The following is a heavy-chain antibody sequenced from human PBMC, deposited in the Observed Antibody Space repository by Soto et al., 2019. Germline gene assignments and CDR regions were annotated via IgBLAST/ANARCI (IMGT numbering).Heavy chain of an antibody. Sequence: SETLSLTCAVYGGSFSGYYWSWIRQPPGKGLEWIGEINHSGSTNYNPSLKSRVTISVDTSKNQFSLKLSSVTAADTAVYYCARKGGYDVVFDYWGQGTLVTVSS. CDR2: INHSGST. CDR3: ARKGGYDVVFDY. V-gene: IGHV4-34*01. CDR1: GGSFSGYY. J-gene: IGHJ4*02. D-gene: IGHD5-12*01.